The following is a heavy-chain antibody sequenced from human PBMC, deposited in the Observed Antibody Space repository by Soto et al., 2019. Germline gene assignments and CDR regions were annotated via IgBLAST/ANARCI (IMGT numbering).Heavy chain of an antibody. CDR3: ARGLGLDIDY. J-gene: IGHJ4*02. V-gene: IGHV3-30-3*01. Sequence: QVQLVESGGGVVQPGRSLRLSCAASGFTFSSYAMHWVRQAPGKGLDWVAVISYDGSNKYYADSVKGRFTISRDNYKNTLYLQMNSLISEDTAVYYCARGLGLDIDYWGQGTLVTVSS. CDR1: GFTFSSYA. D-gene: IGHD3-16*01. CDR2: ISYDGSNK.